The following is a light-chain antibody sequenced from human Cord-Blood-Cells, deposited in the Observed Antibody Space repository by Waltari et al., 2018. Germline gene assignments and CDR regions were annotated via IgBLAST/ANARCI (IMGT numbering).Light chain of an antibody. V-gene: IGKV1-5*03. CDR3: QQYNSYSRT. CDR1: QSISSW. J-gene: IGKJ2*01. CDR2: KAS. Sequence: DIQMTQSPSTLSASVGDRVTITCRASQSISSWLAWYQQKPGKAPKRLLYKASSLESGVLSRFSGSGAGTAFTLTISSLQPDDFATYYGQQYNSYSRTFGQGTKLEIK.